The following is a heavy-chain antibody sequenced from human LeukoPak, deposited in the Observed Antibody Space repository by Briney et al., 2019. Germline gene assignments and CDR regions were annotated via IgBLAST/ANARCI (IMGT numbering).Heavy chain of an antibody. CDR2: INHSGST. CDR1: GGSFSGYY. V-gene: IGHV4-34*01. CDR3: ARGIPDYYDSSGLGY. Sequence: SETLSLTCAVYGGSFSGYYWSWIRQPPGKGLEWIGEINHSGSTKYNPSLKSRATISVDTSKDQLSLKLSSVTAADTAVYYCARGIPDYYDSSGLGYWGQGTLVTVSS. D-gene: IGHD3-22*01. J-gene: IGHJ4*02.